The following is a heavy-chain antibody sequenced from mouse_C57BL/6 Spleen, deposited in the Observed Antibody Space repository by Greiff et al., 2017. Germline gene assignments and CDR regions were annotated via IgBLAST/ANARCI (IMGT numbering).Heavy chain of an antibody. Sequence: EVQLVESGGGLVKPGGSLKISCAASGFTFSDYGMHWVRQAPEQGLEWIAYISSGSSTINYADTVKGRFTITRDNAKNTLYLQMTSLRSEDTAMYYCARPATAAGGFAYWGQGTLVTVSA. CDR1: GFTFSDYG. D-gene: IGHD3-3*01. CDR2: ISSGSSTI. J-gene: IGHJ3*01. CDR3: ARPATAAGGFAY. V-gene: IGHV5-17*01.